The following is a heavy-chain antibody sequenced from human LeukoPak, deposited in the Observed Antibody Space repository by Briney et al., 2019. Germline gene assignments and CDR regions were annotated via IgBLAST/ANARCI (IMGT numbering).Heavy chain of an antibody. Sequence: GGSLRLSCAASGFTFNSYGMNWVRQAPGKGLEWVSLISGSGGCTYYTDSVKGRFTISRDNSKNTVYLQMNSLRAEDTAVYYCAKGDRSGYDYFDYWGQGTLVTVSS. J-gene: IGHJ4*02. CDR3: AKGDRSGYDYFDY. CDR1: GFTFNSYG. V-gene: IGHV3-23*01. CDR2: ISGSGGCT. D-gene: IGHD3-22*01.